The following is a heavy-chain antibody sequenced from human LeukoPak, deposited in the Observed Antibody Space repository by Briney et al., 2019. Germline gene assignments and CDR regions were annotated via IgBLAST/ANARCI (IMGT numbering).Heavy chain of an antibody. Sequence: SETLSLTCTVSGGSISSSSYYWGWIRQPPGKGLEWIGEINHSGSTNYNPSLKSRVTISVDTSKNQFSLKLSSVTAADTAVYYCARQTGSGLFILPGGQGTLVTVSS. J-gene: IGHJ4*02. CDR3: ARQTGSGLFILP. V-gene: IGHV4-39*01. D-gene: IGHD3/OR15-3a*01. CDR1: GGSISSSSYY. CDR2: INHSGST.